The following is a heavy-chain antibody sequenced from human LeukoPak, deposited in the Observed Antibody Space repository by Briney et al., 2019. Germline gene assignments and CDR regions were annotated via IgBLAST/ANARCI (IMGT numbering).Heavy chain of an antibody. CDR2: ISGGDTI. D-gene: IGHD3-16*01. V-gene: IGHV3-48*03. Sequence: PGGSLRLSCAASGFTFSSYEMDWVRQAPGKGLEWLSYISGGDTIYYADSVKGRFTISRDNAKNSLFLQMNSLRAEDTAVYYCASLWGTPPFGYWGQGTLVTVSS. CDR1: GFTFSSYE. CDR3: ASLWGTPPFGY. J-gene: IGHJ4*02.